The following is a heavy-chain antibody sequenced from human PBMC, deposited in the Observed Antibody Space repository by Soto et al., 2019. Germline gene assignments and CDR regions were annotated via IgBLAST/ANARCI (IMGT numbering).Heavy chain of an antibody. CDR3: LRVGGGGLFDP. V-gene: IGHV3-11*06. Sequence: GGSLRLSCAVSGFTFGDSYMSWIRQAPGKGLEWLSYISPGSRYPAYADSVKGRFTISRDNAKRSLYLQMMSLTAEDTAIYYCLRVGGGGLFDPWGEGTMVTASS. CDR1: GFTFGDSY. D-gene: IGHD2-15*01. CDR2: ISPGSRYP. J-gene: IGHJ5*02.